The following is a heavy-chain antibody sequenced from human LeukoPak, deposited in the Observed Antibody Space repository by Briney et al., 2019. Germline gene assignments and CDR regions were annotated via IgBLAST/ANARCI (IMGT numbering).Heavy chain of an antibody. CDR1: CGSICSSSYY. CDR3: ARTGVTDSTYNFDY. V-gene: IGHV4-39*07. J-gene: IGHJ4*02. D-gene: IGHD2-21*02. Sequence: PPGTPSLTCTVSCGSICSSSYYLGWTRPPPGKGLEWVGRIYHSGSTYYHPSLKSRVTISIATSKNQFSLKLSSLTAPDTAVYYCARTGVTDSTYNFDYWGQGTLVTVSS. CDR2: IYHSGST.